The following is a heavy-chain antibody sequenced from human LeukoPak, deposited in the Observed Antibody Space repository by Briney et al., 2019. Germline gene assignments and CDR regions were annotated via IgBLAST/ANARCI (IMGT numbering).Heavy chain of an antibody. CDR2: IIPIFGTS. V-gene: IGHV1-69*13. CDR3: AFEGYNYGYN. Sequence: SVKVSCKASGGTFSSYAVNWERQAPGQGLEWMGGIIPIFGTSNYAHKFQGRITISADESTSTVYMELSSLRSDDTAIYYCAFEGYNYGYNWGQGTLVTVSS. J-gene: IGHJ4*02. D-gene: IGHD5-18*01. CDR1: GGTFSSYA.